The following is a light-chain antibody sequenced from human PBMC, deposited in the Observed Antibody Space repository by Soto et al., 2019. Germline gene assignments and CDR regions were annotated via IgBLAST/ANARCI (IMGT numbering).Light chain of an antibody. Sequence: IQMTQSPSSLSTSTGDSVTIGCRASQRIXKWLGWFQKKPGEPPKILXYAASSLESGVPSRFSGSGSETEFTLTISSLQPDDFATYYCQQYNSYSRTFGQGTKVDIK. CDR3: QQYNSYSRT. J-gene: IGKJ1*01. CDR1: QRIXKW. V-gene: IGKV1-5*01. CDR2: AAS.